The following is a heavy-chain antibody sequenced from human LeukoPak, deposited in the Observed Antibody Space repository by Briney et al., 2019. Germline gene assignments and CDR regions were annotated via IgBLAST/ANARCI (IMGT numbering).Heavy chain of an antibody. CDR1: GYTLTELS. J-gene: IGHJ4*02. D-gene: IGHD2-2*01. V-gene: IGHV1-24*01. CDR2: FDPEDGET. Sequence: ASVNVSCKVSGYTLTELSMHWVRQAPGKGLEWMGGFDPEDGETIYAQKFQGRVTMTEDTSTDTAYMELSSLRSEDTAVYYCATSVVPAAPFDYWGQGTLVTVSS. CDR3: ATSVVPAAPFDY.